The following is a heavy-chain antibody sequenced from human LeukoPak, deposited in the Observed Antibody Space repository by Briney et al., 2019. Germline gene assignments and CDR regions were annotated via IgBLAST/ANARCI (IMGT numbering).Heavy chain of an antibody. V-gene: IGHV3-23*01. CDR1: GFTFSSYA. Sequence: GGSLRLSCAASGFTFSSYAMSWVRQAPGKGLEWVSAISGSGGSTYYADSVKGRFTISRDNSKNTLYLQMNSLRAEDTAVYYCAKSPYYYDSSDGEMDAFGIWGQGTMVTVSS. J-gene: IGHJ3*02. CDR3: AKSPYYYDSSDGEMDAFGI. CDR2: ISGSGGST. D-gene: IGHD3-22*01.